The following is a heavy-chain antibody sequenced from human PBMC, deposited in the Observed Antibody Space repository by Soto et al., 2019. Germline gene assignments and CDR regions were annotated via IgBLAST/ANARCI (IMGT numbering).Heavy chain of an antibody. CDR2: IKQDGSEK. Sequence: PGGSLILSWAASGFTFSSYLMSWVRQAPGKGLEWVANIKQDGSEKYYVDSVKGRFTISRDNAKNSLYLQMNSLRAEDTAVYYCARDPWTTPFDYWGQGTLVTVSS. D-gene: IGHD4-17*01. V-gene: IGHV3-7*05. CDR3: ARDPWTTPFDY. J-gene: IGHJ4*02. CDR1: GFTFSSYL.